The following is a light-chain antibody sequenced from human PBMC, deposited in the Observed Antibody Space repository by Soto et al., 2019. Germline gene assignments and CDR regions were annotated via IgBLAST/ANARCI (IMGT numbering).Light chain of an antibody. V-gene: IGLV2-14*01. J-gene: IGLJ2*01. CDR2: HVS. CDR3: SSDTSVGSVI. Sequence: QSALTQPASVSGSPGQSITISCTATTSDVGDYNYVSWYQQYPGKAPKPIIYHVSNRPSGVSNRFSGSKSGDTASLTISGLQAEDEADYYCSSDTSVGSVIFGGGTKLTVL. CDR1: TSDVGDYNY.